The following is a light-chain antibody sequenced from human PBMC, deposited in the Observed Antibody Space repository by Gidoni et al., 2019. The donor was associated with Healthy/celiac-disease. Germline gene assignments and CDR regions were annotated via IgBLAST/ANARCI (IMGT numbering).Light chain of an antibody. V-gene: IGLV2-14*01. Sequence: QSALTQPASVSVSPGQSITISCTGTSSDVGGYNYVSWYQQHPGKAPNLMIYYVSNRPSGVSNRFSGSKSGNTASLAISGLQAEDEADYYCSSYTSSSTPVFGGGTKLTVL. CDR2: YVS. J-gene: IGLJ3*02. CDR3: SSYTSSSTPV. CDR1: SSDVGGYNY.